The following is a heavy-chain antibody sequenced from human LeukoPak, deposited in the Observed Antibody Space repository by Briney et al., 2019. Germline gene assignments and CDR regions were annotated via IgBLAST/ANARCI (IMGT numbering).Heavy chain of an antibody. Sequence: SETLSLTCAVYGGSFSGYYWSWIRQPPGKGLEWIGEINHSGSTNYNPRLKSRVTISVDTSKNQFSLKLSSVTAADTAVYYCARFSSSWYVFDYWGQGTLVTVSS. D-gene: IGHD6-13*01. V-gene: IGHV4-34*01. J-gene: IGHJ4*02. CDR3: ARFSSSWYVFDY. CDR1: GGSFSGYY. CDR2: INHSGST.